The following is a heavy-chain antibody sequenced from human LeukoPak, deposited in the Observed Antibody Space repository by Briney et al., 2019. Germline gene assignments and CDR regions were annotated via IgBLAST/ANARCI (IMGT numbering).Heavy chain of an antibody. CDR2: INHSGST. CDR1: GGSFSGYY. CDR3: ARGHSSSYEIDY. D-gene: IGHD6-13*01. V-gene: IGHV4-34*01. J-gene: IGHJ4*02. Sequence: RASETLSLTCAVYGGSFSGYYWSWIRQPPGKGLEWIGEINHSGSTNYNPSLKSRVTISVDTSKNQFSLKLSSVTAADTAVYYGARGHSSSYEIDYWGQGTLVTVSS.